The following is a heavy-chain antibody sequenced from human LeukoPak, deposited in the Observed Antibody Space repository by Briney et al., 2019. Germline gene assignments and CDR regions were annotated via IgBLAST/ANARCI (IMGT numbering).Heavy chain of an antibody. CDR3: ARDVGEYCSSASCYASDH. Sequence: PSGTLSLTCAVSGGSISSSDWWSWVRQPPGKGLEWIGEIYHSGSSNYNPSLKSRVTISVDKSKNQFSLKLSSVTAADTAVYYCARDVGEYCSSASCYASDHWGQGTLVTVSS. D-gene: IGHD2-2*01. V-gene: IGHV4-4*02. CDR2: IYHSGSS. CDR1: GGSISSSDW. J-gene: IGHJ4*02.